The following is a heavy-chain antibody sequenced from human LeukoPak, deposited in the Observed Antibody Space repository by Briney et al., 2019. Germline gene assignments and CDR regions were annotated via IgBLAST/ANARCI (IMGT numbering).Heavy chain of an antibody. CDR3: SADPGDY. J-gene: IGHJ4*02. CDR1: GFRFSSYG. V-gene: IGHV3-30*03. D-gene: IGHD7-27*01. Sequence: PGRSLRLSCAASGFRFSSYGMHWVRQAPGKGLEWVAVISDDGSKIYYGDSVKGRFTISRDNARNSLYLQMNSLGVDDTAVYFCSADPGDYWGQGTLVSVSS. CDR2: ISDDGSKI.